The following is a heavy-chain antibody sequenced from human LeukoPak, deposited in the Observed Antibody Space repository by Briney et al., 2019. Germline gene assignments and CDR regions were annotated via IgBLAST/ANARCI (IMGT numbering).Heavy chain of an antibody. D-gene: IGHD6-13*01. V-gene: IGHV7-4-1*02. CDR2: INTNTGNP. Sequence: GASVKVSCKASGYTFTSYAMNWVRQAPGQGLEWMGWINTNTGNPTYAQGFTGRFVFSLDTSVSTAYLQISSLKAEDTAVYYCARDHSSSWSGWKHYYYYMDVWGKGTTVTVSS. CDR3: ARDHSSSWSGWKHYYYYMDV. CDR1: GYTFTSYA. J-gene: IGHJ6*03.